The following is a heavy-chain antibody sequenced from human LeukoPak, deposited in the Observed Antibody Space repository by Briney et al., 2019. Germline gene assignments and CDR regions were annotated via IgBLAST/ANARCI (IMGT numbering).Heavy chain of an antibody. CDR1: GFTFSSYG. D-gene: IGHD3-9*01. Sequence: GGTLRLSCAASGFTFSSYGMSWVRQAPGKGLEWVSAISGSGGSTYYADSVKGRFTISRDNSKNTLYLQRNSLRAEDTAVYYCAKDAELRYFDWLSRLHLFFDYWGQGTLVTVSS. CDR2: ISGSGGST. J-gene: IGHJ4*02. CDR3: AKDAELRYFDWLSRLHLFFDY. V-gene: IGHV3-23*01.